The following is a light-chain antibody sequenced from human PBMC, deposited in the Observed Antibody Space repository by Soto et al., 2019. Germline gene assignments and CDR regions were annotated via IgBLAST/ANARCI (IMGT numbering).Light chain of an antibody. V-gene: IGLV2-14*01. CDR1: SSDVGGYNY. CDR2: EVS. CDR3: RSYKSSSTLV. Sequence: QSVLTQPASVSGSPGQSITISCTGTSSDVGGYNYVSWYQQHPGKAPKLMIYEVSNRPSGVSNRFSGSKSGNTASLTISGLQAEDEADYYCRSYKSSSTLVFGTGTKVTVL. J-gene: IGLJ1*01.